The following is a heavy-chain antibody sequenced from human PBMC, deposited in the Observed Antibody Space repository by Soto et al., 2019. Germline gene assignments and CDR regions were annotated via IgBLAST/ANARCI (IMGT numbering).Heavy chain of an antibody. J-gene: IGHJ4*02. D-gene: IGHD3-3*01. Sequence: ASVKVSCKASGYTFTSYYMHWVRQAPGQGLEWMGIINPSGGSTSYAQKFQGRVTMTRDTSTSTVYMELSSLRSEDTAVYYCARDGALYDFWSGYPYWGQGTLVTVSS. CDR1: GYTFTSYY. CDR2: INPSGGST. CDR3: ARDGALYDFWSGYPY. V-gene: IGHV1-46*01.